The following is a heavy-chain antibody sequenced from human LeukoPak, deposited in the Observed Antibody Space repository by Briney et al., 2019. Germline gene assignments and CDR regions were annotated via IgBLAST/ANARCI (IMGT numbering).Heavy chain of an antibody. CDR3: ARRQTYYDFWSGRTDQDPFDI. CDR1: GGSFSGYY. D-gene: IGHD3-3*01. V-gene: IGHV4-34*01. Sequence: MPSETLSLTCAVYGGSFSGYYWSWIRQPPGKGLEWIGEINHSGSTNYNPSLKSRVTISVDTSKNQFSLKLSSVTAADTAVYYCARRQTYYDFWSGRTDQDPFDIWGQGTMVTVSS. J-gene: IGHJ3*02. CDR2: INHSGST.